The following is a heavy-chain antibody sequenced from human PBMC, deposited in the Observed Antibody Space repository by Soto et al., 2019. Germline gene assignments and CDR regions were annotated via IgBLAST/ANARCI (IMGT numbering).Heavy chain of an antibody. CDR3: VRHGGTFDP. Sequence: WTWIRQPPGKGLEWIGYVSTIGSTDFNPSLKSRVTISVDTSKNQVSLKLRSVTAADTAVYFCVRHGGTFDPWGQGTLVTVSS. V-gene: IGHV4-59*08. D-gene: IGHD3-16*01. CDR2: VSTIGST. J-gene: IGHJ5*02.